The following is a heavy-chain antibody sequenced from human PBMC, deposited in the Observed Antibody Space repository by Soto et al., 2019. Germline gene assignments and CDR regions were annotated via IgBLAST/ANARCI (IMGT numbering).Heavy chain of an antibody. Sequence: QITLKESGPTLVKPTQTLTLTCTFSGFSLSTSGVGVGWIRQPPGKALEWLALIYWDDDKRYSPSVKSRLTITKDTSTNQVVLTMTNMDPVDTGTYYCAHGGWQLRPFDYWGQGTLVTVSS. V-gene: IGHV2-5*02. J-gene: IGHJ4*02. CDR1: GFSLSTSGVG. D-gene: IGHD1-26*01. CDR3: AHGGWQLRPFDY. CDR2: IYWDDDK.